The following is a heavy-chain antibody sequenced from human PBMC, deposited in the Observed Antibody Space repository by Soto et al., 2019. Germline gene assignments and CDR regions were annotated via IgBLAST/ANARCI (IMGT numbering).Heavy chain of an antibody. D-gene: IGHD6-6*01. CDR2: IYPGDSDT. CDR3: ARRSDSSSFKTYYFDY. Sequence: GESLKISCKGSGYSFTSYWIGWVRQMPGKGLEWMGIIYPGDSDTRYSPSFQGQVTISADKSISTAYLQWSSLKASDTAMYYCARRSDSSSFKTYYFDYWGQGTLVTVSS. J-gene: IGHJ4*02. V-gene: IGHV5-51*01. CDR1: GYSFTSYW.